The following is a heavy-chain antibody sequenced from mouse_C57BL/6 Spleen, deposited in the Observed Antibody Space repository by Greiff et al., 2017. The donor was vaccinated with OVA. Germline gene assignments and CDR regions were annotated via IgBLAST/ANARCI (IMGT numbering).Heavy chain of an antibody. CDR2: LDPSDSYT. CDR1: GYTFTSYW. V-gene: IGHV1-69*01. Sequence: QVQLQQPGAELVMPGASVKLSCKASGYTFTSYWMHWVKQRPGQGLEWIGELDPSDSYTNYNQKFKGKSTLTVDKSSSTAYMQLSSLTSEDSAVYYCARRGNYGGAMDYWGQGTSVTVSS. J-gene: IGHJ4*01. D-gene: IGHD2-1*01. CDR3: ARRGNYGGAMDY.